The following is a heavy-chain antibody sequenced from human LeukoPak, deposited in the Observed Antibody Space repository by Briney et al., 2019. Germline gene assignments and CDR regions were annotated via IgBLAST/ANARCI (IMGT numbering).Heavy chain of an antibody. CDR1: GGSISSGGYS. J-gene: IGHJ4*02. CDR2: IYNSGST. V-gene: IGHV4-30-2*01. CDR3: ARGGGHYDSSGYYYNFDY. Sequence: SETLSLTCAVSGGSISSGGYSWSWIRQPPGRALGGIGYIYNSGSTYYNPSLKSRVTISVDRSKNQFSLKLSSVTAADTAVYYCARGGGHYDSSGYYYNFDYWGQGTLVTVSS. D-gene: IGHD3-22*01.